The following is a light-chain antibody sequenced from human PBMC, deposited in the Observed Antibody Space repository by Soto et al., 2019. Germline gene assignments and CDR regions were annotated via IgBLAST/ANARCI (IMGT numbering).Light chain of an antibody. J-gene: IGKJ1*01. V-gene: IGKV1-5*01. CDR1: QSIGSW. Sequence: DIQMTQSPSTLSASVGDRVTITCRASQSIGSWLAWYQQKPGKAPKLLIYDASSLESGVPSRFSGSGSGTEFTLTISSLQPDDFATYYCQQNGTFGQGTKVEIK. CDR3: QQNGT. CDR2: DAS.